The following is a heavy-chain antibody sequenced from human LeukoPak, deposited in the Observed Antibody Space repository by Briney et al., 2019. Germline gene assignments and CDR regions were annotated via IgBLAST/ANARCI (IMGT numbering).Heavy chain of an antibody. CDR3: AKGITITFDY. Sequence: GGSLILSCAASGFTFSSYAMSWVRQAPGKGLEWVSAISGGGCSTYYADSVKGRFTISRDNSKNTLYLQMNSLRAEDTAVYYCAKGITITFDYWGQGTLVTVSS. J-gene: IGHJ4*02. V-gene: IGHV3-23*01. CDR2: ISGGGCST. D-gene: IGHD3-10*01. CDR1: GFTFSSYA.